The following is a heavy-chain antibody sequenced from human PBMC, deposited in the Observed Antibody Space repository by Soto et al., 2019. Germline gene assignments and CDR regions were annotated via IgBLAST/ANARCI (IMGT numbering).Heavy chain of an antibody. D-gene: IGHD1-26*01. CDR2: INPNSGAA. V-gene: IGHV1-2*02. J-gene: IGHJ6*02. Sequence: QVQLVQSGAEVKKPGASVKVSCKAIGYTFTGQFIHWVRQAPGQGLEWMGWINPNSGAANFAQKFQGRVTMTRDTSINTAYMELTRLRPDDTAVYYCARIKWGLNYYNGMDVWGQGTTVIVSS. CDR3: ARIKWGLNYYNGMDV. CDR1: GYTFTGQF.